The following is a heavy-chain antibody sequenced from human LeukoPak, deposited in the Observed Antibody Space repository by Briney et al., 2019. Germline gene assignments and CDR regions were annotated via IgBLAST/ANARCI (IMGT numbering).Heavy chain of an antibody. D-gene: IGHD1-26*01. CDR3: ARASGSYWWFDS. CDR1: GYTFTSYY. CDR2: INPSGGST. Sequence: ASVKVSCKASGYTFTSYYMHWVRQAPGQGLEWMGIINPSGGSTSYAQKFQGRVTMTRDTSISTVYMELSRLRSDDTAVYYCARASGSYWWFDSWGQGTLVTVSS. V-gene: IGHV1-46*01. J-gene: IGHJ5*01.